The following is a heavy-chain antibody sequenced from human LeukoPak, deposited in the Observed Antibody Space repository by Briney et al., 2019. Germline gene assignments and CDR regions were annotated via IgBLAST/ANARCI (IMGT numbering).Heavy chain of an antibody. V-gene: IGHV3-23*01. D-gene: IGHD5-12*01. CDR3: ARVFVHKRNIVATTENFDY. J-gene: IGHJ4*02. CDR1: GFTFRDSA. Sequence: GGSLRLSCVASGFTFRDSAMSWVRQAPGKGLEWVSLISFSGDNTYYTDSVKGRFTISRDNSKDTLYLQMNSLRAEDTAIYYCARVFVHKRNIVATTENFDYWGQGTLVTVSS. CDR2: ISFSGDNT.